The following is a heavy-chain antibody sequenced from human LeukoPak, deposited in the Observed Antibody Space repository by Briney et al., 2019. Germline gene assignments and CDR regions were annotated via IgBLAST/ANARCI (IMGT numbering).Heavy chain of an antibody. V-gene: IGHV4-39*02. CDR2: IYYSGST. CDR3: ARDLGYDFWSGYPFDAFDI. D-gene: IGHD3-3*01. CDR1: GGSISSSSYY. J-gene: IGHJ3*02. Sequence: SETLSLTCTVSGGSISSSSYYWGWIRQPPGKGLEWIGSIYYSGSTYYNPSLKSRVTLSVDTSKNQFSLKLSSVTAADTAVYYCARDLGYDFWSGYPFDAFDIWGQGTMVTVSS.